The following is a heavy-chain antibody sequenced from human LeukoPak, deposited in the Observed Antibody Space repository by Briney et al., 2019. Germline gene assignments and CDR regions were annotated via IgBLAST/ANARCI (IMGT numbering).Heavy chain of an antibody. CDR2: IYYSGST. CDR1: GGSISSSSYY. J-gene: IGHJ2*01. Sequence: PSETLSLTCTVSGGSISSSSYYWGWIRQPPGKGLEWIGSIYYSGSTYYNPSLKSRVTISVDTSKNQFSLKLSSVTAADTAVYYCARFGNHWYFDLWGRGTLVTVSS. D-gene: IGHD3-10*01. V-gene: IGHV4-39*01. CDR3: ARFGNHWYFDL.